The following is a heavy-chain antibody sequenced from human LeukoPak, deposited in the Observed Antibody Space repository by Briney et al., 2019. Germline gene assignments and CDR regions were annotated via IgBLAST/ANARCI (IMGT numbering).Heavy chain of an antibody. V-gene: IGHV3-23*01. J-gene: IGHJ4*02. CDR2: ISGSGGST. CDR3: AKDPYDSSGYHYKPPDY. D-gene: IGHD3-22*01. Sequence: PGGSLRLSCAASGFTFSSYVMSWVRQAPGKGLEWVSAISGSGGSTYYADSVKGRFTISRDNSKNTLYLQMNSLRAEDTALYYCAKDPYDSSGYHYKPPDYWGQGTLVTVSS. CDR1: GFTFSSYV.